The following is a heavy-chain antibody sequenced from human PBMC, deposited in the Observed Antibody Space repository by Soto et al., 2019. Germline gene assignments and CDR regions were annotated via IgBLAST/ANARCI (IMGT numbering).Heavy chain of an antibody. CDR2: IWYDGSNK. Sequence: QVQLVESGGGVVQPGRSLRLSCAASGFTFSSYGMHWVRQAPGKGLEWVAVIWYDGSNKYYADSVKGRFTISRDNSKNTLYLQMNSLRAEDTAVYYCARDWDSGSYLNYFDYWGQGTLVTVSS. CDR3: ARDWDSGSYLNYFDY. CDR1: GFTFSSYG. J-gene: IGHJ4*02. V-gene: IGHV3-33*01. D-gene: IGHD1-26*01.